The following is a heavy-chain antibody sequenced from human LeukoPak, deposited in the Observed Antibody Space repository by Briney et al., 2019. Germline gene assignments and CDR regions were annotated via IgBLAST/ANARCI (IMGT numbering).Heavy chain of an antibody. J-gene: IGHJ5*02. CDR2: IYYSGST. CDR3: DRAPTTYSYGSGSYGNWFDP. CDR1: GGSISSSSYY. D-gene: IGHD3-10*01. V-gene: IGHV4-39*07. Sequence: SETLSLTCTVAGGSISSSSYYWGWIRQPPGKGLEWIGSIYYSGSTYYNPSLKSRVTISGDTAKNQFSLKLSPVTPADTAVYSCDRAPTTYSYGSGSYGNWFDPWGQGTLVTVSS.